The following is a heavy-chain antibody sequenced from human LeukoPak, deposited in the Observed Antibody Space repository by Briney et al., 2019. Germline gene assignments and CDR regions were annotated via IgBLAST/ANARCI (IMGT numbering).Heavy chain of an antibody. CDR3: ARDYNWNPPDY. J-gene: IGHJ4*02. D-gene: IGHD1-1*01. CDR1: GFTFSTYA. V-gene: IGHV3-74*01. CDR2: IDSDGRIT. Sequence: GGSLRLSCAASGFTFSTYAMTWVRQAPGKGLEWVSRIDSDGRITTYADSVKGRFTISRDNAKNTLYLQMNTLRDEDTAVYYCARDYNWNPPDYWGQGTLVTVSS.